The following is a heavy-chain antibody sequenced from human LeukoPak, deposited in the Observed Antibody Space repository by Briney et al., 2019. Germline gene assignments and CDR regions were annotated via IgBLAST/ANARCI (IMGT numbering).Heavy chain of an antibody. J-gene: IGHJ4*02. CDR3: ARDAARGSGWTYYFDY. CDR2: INPNSGGT. D-gene: IGHD6-19*01. Sequence: ASVKVSCKASGYTFTGYYMHWVRQAPGQGLEWMGWINPNSGGTNYAQKFQGRVTMTRDTSISTAYMELSRLRSDDTAVYYCARDAARGSGWTYYFDYWGQGTLVTVSS. V-gene: IGHV1-2*02. CDR1: GYTFTGYY.